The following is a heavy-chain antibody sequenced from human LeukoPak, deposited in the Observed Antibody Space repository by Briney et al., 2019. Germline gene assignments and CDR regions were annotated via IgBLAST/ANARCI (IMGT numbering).Heavy chain of an antibody. J-gene: IGHJ4*02. CDR1: GFIFSSHA. CDR2: INPSGSSK. D-gene: IGHD5-18*01. Sequence: GGSLRLSCEASGFIFSSHAMSWVRQAPGKGTQWVSGINPSGSSKYYADSLKGRFTISRDSSKNTLYLQMNSLTAEDTALYYCARDRGNSYGVSDYWGQGTLVSVCS. CDR3: ARDRGNSYGVSDY. V-gene: IGHV3-23*01.